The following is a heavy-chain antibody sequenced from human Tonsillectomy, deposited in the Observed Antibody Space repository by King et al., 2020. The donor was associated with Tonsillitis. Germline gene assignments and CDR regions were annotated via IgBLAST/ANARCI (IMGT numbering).Heavy chain of an antibody. CDR3: ARASRGYYDSSGYWNAFDI. CDR2: IYSSGST. J-gene: IGHJ3*02. V-gene: IGHV4-61*02. CDR1: GGSISSGSYY. D-gene: IGHD3-22*01. Sequence: VQLQESGPGLVKPSQTLSLTCTVSGGSISSGSYYWSWIRQPAGKGLEWIGRIYSSGSTNYNPSLKSRVTISVDTSKNQFSLKLSSVTAADTAVYYCARASRGYYDSSGYWNAFDIWGQGTMVTVSS.